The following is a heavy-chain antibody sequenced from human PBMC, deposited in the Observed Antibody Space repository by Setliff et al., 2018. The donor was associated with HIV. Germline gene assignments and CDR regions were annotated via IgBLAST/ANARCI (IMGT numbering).Heavy chain of an antibody. CDR3: VASSSWSCRLNY. Sequence: SETLSLTCAVSGGSIRSSGYSWSWIRQPPGKGLEWIGYIYYNGNAYYYNPSLKSRTTISLDTSMNQFSLKLTSVTAADAAIYYCVASSSWSCRLNYWGQGTLVTVSS. D-gene: IGHD2-2*01. CDR2: IYYNGNAY. CDR1: GGSIRSSGYS. V-gene: IGHV4-30-2*05. J-gene: IGHJ4*02.